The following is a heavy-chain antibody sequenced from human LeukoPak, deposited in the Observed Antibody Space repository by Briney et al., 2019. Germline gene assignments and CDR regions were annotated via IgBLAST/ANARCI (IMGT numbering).Heavy chain of an antibody. CDR2: IYPGDSDT. CDR1: GYSFTSYW. J-gene: IGHJ5*02. D-gene: IGHD2-2*02. Sequence: GESLKISCKGSGYSFTSYWIGWVRQMPGKGLEWMGIIYPGDSDTRYSPSFQGQVTISADKSISTAYLQWSRLKASDTAMYYCARGHLGYCSSTSCYTLDPWGQGTLVTVSS. CDR3: ARGHLGYCSSTSCYTLDP. V-gene: IGHV5-51*01.